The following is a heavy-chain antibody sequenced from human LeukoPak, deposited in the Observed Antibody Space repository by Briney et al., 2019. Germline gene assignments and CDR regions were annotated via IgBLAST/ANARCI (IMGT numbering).Heavy chain of an antibody. CDR3: ARVSGAIAARLVDY. CDR2: IYHSGSI. J-gene: IGHJ4*02. Sequence: SETLSLTCTVSGSSISSGGYYWSWIRQPPGKGLEWIGYIYHSGSIYYNPSLKSRVTISVDRSKNQFSLKLSSVTAADTAVYYCARVSGAIAARLVDYWGQGTLVTVSS. CDR1: GSSISSGGYY. D-gene: IGHD6-6*01. V-gene: IGHV4-30-2*01.